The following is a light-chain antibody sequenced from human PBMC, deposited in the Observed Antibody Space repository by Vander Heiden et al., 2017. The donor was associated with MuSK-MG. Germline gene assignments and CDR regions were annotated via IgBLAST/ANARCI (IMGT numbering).Light chain of an antibody. CDR2: AAS. J-gene: IGKJ1*01. V-gene: IGKV1-39*01. CDR1: QNISSY. CDR3: QQRDSTPPT. Sequence: DIQMTQSPSSLSASVGDRVTITCRASQNISSYLNWYQQKPGKAPKLLIYAASSLQSGVPSRFSGSGSGTDFTLTISRLQPEDFATYYCQQRDSTPPTFGQGTKVEIK.